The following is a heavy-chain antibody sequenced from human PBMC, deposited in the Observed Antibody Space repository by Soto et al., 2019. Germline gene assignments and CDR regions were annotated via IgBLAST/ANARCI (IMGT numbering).Heavy chain of an antibody. CDR2: IWYDGSNK. D-gene: IGHD3-22*01. J-gene: IGHJ4*02. Sequence: QVQLVESGGGVVQPGRSLRLSCAASGFTFSSYGMHWVRQAPGKGLAWVAVIWYDGSNKYYADSVKGRFTISRDNSKNTLYLQMNSLRAEDTAVYYCARGSYYDRSGSPESDYWGQGTLVTVSS. CDR3: ARGSYYDRSGSPESDY. CDR1: GFTFSSYG. V-gene: IGHV3-33*01.